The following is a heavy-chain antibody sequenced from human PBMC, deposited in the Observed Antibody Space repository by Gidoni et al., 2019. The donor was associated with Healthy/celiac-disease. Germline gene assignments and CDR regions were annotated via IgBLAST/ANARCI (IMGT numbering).Heavy chain of an antibody. V-gene: IGHV3-13*01. CDR2: IGTAGDT. CDR1: GFPFSSYD. J-gene: IGHJ4*02. CDR3: ARGGQGYCSGGSCFPPPDY. Sequence: EVQLVESGGGLVQPGGSLRLSCAASGFPFSSYDMHWVRQAKGKGLEWVSAIGTAGDTYYPGSVKGRFTISRENAKNSLYLQMNSLRAGDTAVYYCARGGQGYCSGGSCFPPPDYWGQGTLVTVSS. D-gene: IGHD2-15*01.